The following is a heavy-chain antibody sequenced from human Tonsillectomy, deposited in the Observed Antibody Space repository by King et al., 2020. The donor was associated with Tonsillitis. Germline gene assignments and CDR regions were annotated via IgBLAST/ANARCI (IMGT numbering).Heavy chain of an antibody. CDR1: GYTFTDYY. Sequence: VQLVQSGAEVKKPGASVKVSCKASGYTFTDYYMHWVRQAPGQGLECMGWINPISGGTNYAQKFQGRVTMTRYTSISTAYMELSRLRSDDTAVYYCARDPNVISGDLFDYLGQGTLVTVS. V-gene: IGHV1-2*02. CDR2: INPISGGT. J-gene: IGHJ4*02. CDR3: ARDPNVISGDLFDY. D-gene: IGHD2-21*01.